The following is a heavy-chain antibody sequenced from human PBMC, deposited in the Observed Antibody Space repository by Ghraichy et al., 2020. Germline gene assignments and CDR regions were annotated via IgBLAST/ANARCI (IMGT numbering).Heavy chain of an antibody. CDR3: TTGGGTSDY. Sequence: GGSLRLSCAASGFTFTANWMSWVRHAPGKGLEWVGHIKSRSDGGASDYAAPVKGRFTISRDDSKRMVFLQLNSLKIEDSAVYYCTTGGGTSDYWGQGTLVTVSS. CDR2: IKSRSDGGAS. V-gene: IGHV3-15*01. D-gene: IGHD1-1*01. CDR1: GFTFTANW. J-gene: IGHJ4*02.